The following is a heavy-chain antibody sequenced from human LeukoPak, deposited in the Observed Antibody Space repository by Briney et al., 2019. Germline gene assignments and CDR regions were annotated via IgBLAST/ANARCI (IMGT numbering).Heavy chain of an antibody. CDR2: INTDGGGT. V-gene: IGHV3-74*01. D-gene: IGHD1-26*01. Sequence: GGSLRLSCAASGFTFSSSWMHWVRQAPGKGLVWVSRINTDGGGTTYADSVKGRFTISRDNAKNTLYLQMNSLRAEDTAVYYCEKPNTGRANSGHDWGQGTLVTVSS. J-gene: IGHJ4*02. CDR1: GFTFSSSW. CDR3: EKPNTGRANSGHD.